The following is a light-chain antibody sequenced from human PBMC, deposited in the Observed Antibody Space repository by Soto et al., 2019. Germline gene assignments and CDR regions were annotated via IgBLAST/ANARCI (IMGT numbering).Light chain of an antibody. V-gene: IGKV3-15*01. Sequence: EVVMTQSPATLSVSPGERATLSCKASQSVSSTLAWYQQNPGQAPRLLIYGASTRAAGIPARFSGGGSGTEFTLTISSLQSEDFAVYYCQQYNAWPLTFGGGTKVEIK. CDR2: GAS. CDR3: QQYNAWPLT. J-gene: IGKJ4*01. CDR1: QSVSST.